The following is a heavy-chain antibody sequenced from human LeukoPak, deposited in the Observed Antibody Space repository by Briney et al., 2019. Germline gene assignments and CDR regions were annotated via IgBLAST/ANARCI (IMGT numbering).Heavy chain of an antibody. D-gene: IGHD6-19*01. CDR2: ISNKANSDTT. J-gene: IGHJ4*02. CDR1: GFTVSDHY. Sequence: GGSLRLSCADSGFTVSDHYMDWVRQAPGGGLEWVGRISNKANSDTTQYAASVKGRFTVSGDDSKNSLYLQMNSLKTEDTAEYYCARVTRFSSGWYVDHWGQGTLVTVSS. V-gene: IGHV3-72*01. CDR3: ARVTRFSSGWYVDH.